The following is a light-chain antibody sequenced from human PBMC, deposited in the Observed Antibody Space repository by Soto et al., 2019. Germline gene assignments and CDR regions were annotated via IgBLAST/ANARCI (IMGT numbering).Light chain of an antibody. CDR1: QGIRSD. V-gene: IGKV1-6*01. CDR3: LQDYNFPWA. CDR2: GAS. Sequence: IQMTQSPSSLSASVGDRVTISCRASQGIRSDLAWYQQKPGKVPKLLIYGASKLESGVPSRFSGSGFCPDFTLTIRSLQPEDFATYYCLQDYNFPWAFGQGTKVEIK. J-gene: IGKJ1*01.